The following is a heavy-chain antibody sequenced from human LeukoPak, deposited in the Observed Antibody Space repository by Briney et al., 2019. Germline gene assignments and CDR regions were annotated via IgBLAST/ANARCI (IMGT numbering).Heavy chain of an antibody. J-gene: IGHJ6*03. CDR2: IYTSGST. CDR1: GVSISSYY. D-gene: IGHD2-21*01. V-gene: IGHV4-4*09. CDR3: ARVNSPAPYYYYMDV. Sequence: SETLSLTCTVSGVSISSYYWSWIRQPPGKGLEWIGYIYTSGSTNYNPSLKSRVTISVDTSKNQFSLKLSSVTAADTAVYYCARVNSPAPYYYYMDVWGKGTTVTVSS.